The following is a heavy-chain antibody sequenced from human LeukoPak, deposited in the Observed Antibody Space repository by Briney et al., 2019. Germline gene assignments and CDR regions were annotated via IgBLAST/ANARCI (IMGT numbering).Heavy chain of an antibody. J-gene: IGHJ4*02. D-gene: IGHD6-13*01. CDR3: ARDAPYSSSWYVPFDY. CDR1: GYTFTNYG. V-gene: IGHV1-18*01. CDR2: ISGYNGNT. Sequence: GALVKVSCKTSGYTFTNYGISWVRQATGQGLEWMVWISGYNGNTNYAQNLQGRVTMTTNTSTSTAYMELRSLTSDDTALYYCARDAPYSSSWYVPFDYWGQGTLVTVSS.